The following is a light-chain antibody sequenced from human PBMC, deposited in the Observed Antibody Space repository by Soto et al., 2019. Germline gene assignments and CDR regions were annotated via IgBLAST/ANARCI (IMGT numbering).Light chain of an antibody. CDR3: QPYSPYSYS. CDR2: KTS. V-gene: IGKV1-5*03. Sequence: DIQMTQSPSTLSASVGDRVTITCRASQSTSTWLAWYQQKPGKAPKLLIYKTSSLESGVPSRFSGSGAGTEFTSTIGGLQADAFATYYCQPYSPYSYSFGQGTKLEIK. J-gene: IGKJ2*03. CDR1: QSTSTW.